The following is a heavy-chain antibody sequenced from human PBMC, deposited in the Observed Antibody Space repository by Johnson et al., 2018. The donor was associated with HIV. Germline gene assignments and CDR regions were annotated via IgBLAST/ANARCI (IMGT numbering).Heavy chain of an antibody. CDR2: INSDGSST. D-gene: IGHD3-22*01. J-gene: IGHJ3*02. CDR3: ARGTYYYVSSGSGYAFDS. Sequence: VQLVESGGGVVQPGRSLRLSCAASVFTFSTYWLHWVRQAPGKGLVWVSRINSDGSSTSYADSVKGRFTISRDNARKSLYLQMSSLRAEDTDFYYCARGTYYYVSSGSGYAFDSWGQGTMVTFSS. CDR1: VFTFSTYW. V-gene: IGHV3-74*02.